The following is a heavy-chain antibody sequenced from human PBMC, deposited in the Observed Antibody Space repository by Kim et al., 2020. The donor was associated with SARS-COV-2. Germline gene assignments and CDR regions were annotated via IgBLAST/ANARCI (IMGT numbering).Heavy chain of an antibody. V-gene: IGHV4-59*13. CDR3: ARGGVKQGLGL. CDR1: GGSISTYY. Sequence: SETLSLTCTVSGGSISTYYWNWIRQSPQKGLEWIGLISYSGRTNYNPSLRSRVAISVDSSKNQFSLNLSSVTAADTAVYYCARGGVKQGLGLWGRGTLATVSS. CDR2: ISYSGRT. J-gene: IGHJ2*01. D-gene: IGHD6-19*01.